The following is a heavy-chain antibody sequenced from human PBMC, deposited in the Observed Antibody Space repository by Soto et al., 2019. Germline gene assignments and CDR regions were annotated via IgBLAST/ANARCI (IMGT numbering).Heavy chain of an antibody. J-gene: IGHJ3*02. Sequence: EVQLVESGGGLVQPGGSLRLSCAASGFTFSSYSMNWVRQAPGKGLEWVSYISSSSSTIYYADSVKGRFTISRDNAKNSLYLQRNSLRAEDTAVYYCARVKKGQCANPPIAFDIWGQGTMVTVS. CDR3: ARVKKGQCANPPIAFDI. V-gene: IGHV3-48*01. CDR2: ISSSSSTI. D-gene: IGHD6-19*01. CDR1: GFTFSSYS.